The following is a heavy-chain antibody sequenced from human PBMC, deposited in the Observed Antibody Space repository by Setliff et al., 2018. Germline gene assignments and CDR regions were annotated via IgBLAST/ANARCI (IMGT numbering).Heavy chain of an antibody. CDR2: INSDESRP. CDR3: VKDRVPDGVWDFDF. CDR1: GFTFSNYW. V-gene: IGHV3-74*01. D-gene: IGHD2-15*01. J-gene: IGHJ4*02. Sequence: GGSLRLSCAASGFTFSNYWMHWVRQAPGKGPVWVSRINSDESRPNYADSVKGRFTISRDNSRNTLYLQMNSLRVEDTALYYCVKDRVPDGVWDFDFWGQGTLVTVSS.